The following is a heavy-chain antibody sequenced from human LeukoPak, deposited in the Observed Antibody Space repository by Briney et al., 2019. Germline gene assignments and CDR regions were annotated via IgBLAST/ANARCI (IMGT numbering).Heavy chain of an antibody. V-gene: IGHV3-21*04. J-gene: IGHJ4*02. CDR2: ISSMSGRYI. Sequence: GGSLRLSCEASGFTFSSYSMTWVRQAPGKGLEWVAFISSMSGRYIYYAESLKGRFTIPRDNARNSLYLQMNSLRAEDTAVYYCAKDLSDCSGGSCYAVDYWGQGTLVTVSS. D-gene: IGHD2-15*01. CDR3: AKDLSDCSGGSCYAVDY. CDR1: GFTFSSYS.